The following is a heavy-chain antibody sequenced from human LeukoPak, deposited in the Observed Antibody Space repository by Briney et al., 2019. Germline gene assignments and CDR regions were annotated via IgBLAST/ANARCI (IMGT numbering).Heavy chain of an antibody. CDR1: GFTFSKYW. Sequence: GGSLTLSCAASGFTFSKYWMLWVRQAPGKGLESVSRINTDGTVTTYADSVKGRFTVSRDNADNTMFLQMNSVRDEDTAVYYCATKQWLAPPPDAWGQGTPVTVSS. CDR3: ATKQWLAPPPDA. V-gene: IGHV3-74*01. CDR2: INTDGTVT. D-gene: IGHD6-19*01. J-gene: IGHJ5*02.